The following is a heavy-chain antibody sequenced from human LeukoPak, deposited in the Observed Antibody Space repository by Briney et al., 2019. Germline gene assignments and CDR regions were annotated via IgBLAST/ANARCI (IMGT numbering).Heavy chain of an antibody. Sequence: PGGSLRLSCAASGFTFSSYAMSWVRQAPGKGLEWVSAISGSGGSTYYADSVKGRFTISRDNSKNTLYLQMNSLRAEDTAVYCCAKDLDDLWFGELLPYFDYWGQGTLVTVSS. D-gene: IGHD3-10*01. J-gene: IGHJ4*02. CDR3: AKDLDDLWFGELLPYFDY. V-gene: IGHV3-23*01. CDR1: GFTFSSYA. CDR2: ISGSGGST.